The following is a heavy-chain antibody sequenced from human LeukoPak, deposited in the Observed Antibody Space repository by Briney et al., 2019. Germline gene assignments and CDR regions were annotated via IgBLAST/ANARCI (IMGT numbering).Heavy chain of an antibody. J-gene: IGHJ4*02. CDR2: INPSGGST. D-gene: IGHD1-26*01. CDR1: GYTFTSYY. CDR3: ARHHIGIRYSGSYYFDY. V-gene: IGHV1-46*01. Sequence: ASVKVSCKASGYTFTSYYMHWVRQAPGQGLEWMGIINPSGGSTSYARKFQGRVTMTRDTSTSTVYMELSRLRSDDTAVYYCARHHIGIRYSGSYYFDYWGQGTLVTVSS.